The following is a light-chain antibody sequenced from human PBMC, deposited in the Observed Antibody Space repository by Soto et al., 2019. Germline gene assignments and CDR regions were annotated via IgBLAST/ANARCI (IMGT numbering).Light chain of an antibody. CDR2: GAS. J-gene: IGKJ1*01. V-gene: IGKV3-20*01. CDR3: PQHFSSST. Sequence: IAMTQSPGTLSLSAGERGTLPCRARQSVSKNYLAWYQQKPGQAPRLLIYGASNRATGFPYRFSGSGSETNFTLSISRPEDEDFASYYRPQHFSSSTFGQGTKVDI. CDR1: QSVSKNY.